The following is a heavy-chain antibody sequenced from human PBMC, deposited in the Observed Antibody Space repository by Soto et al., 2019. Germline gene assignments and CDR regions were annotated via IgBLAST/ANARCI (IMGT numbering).Heavy chain of an antibody. J-gene: IGHJ4*02. Sequence: QVQLQQWGAGLLKPSETLSLTCAVYGGSFSGYYWSWIRQPPGTGLEWIGEINHSGSTNYNPSLKSRVTIAVDTSKNQCSLKLGSVTAADTAVYYCARRRSSISARRGSYFDYWGQGTLVPVSS. CDR1: GGSFSGYY. CDR2: INHSGST. D-gene: IGHD6-6*01. V-gene: IGHV4-34*01. CDR3: ARRRSSISARRGSYFDY.